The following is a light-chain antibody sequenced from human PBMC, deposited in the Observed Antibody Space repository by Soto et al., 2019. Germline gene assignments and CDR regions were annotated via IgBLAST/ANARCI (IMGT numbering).Light chain of an antibody. V-gene: IGLV4-60*02. CDR3: ETWGSNIWV. CDR1: SGHISYI. CDR2: LEGTGAY. J-gene: IGLJ3*02. Sequence: QPVLTQSSSASASLGSSVKLTCTLSSGHISYIIAWHQQQPGKAPRYLMKLEGTGAYNKGSGVPDRFSGSSSGADRYLTIPHPPFWDEADHYCETWGSNIWVFGGGTKLTVL.